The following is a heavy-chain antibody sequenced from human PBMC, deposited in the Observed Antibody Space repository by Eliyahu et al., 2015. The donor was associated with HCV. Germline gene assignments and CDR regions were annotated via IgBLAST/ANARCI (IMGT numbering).Heavy chain of an antibody. J-gene: IGHJ4*02. CDR3: AGSYYNWIDY. Sequence: EVQLVESGGGLVKPGGSLRLSCAASGFSFSNAWMTWVRQAPGKGLEWLGRIKSKTXGGTTDYAAPVKGRFTISRDDSQNTLYLQMNSLKSEDTAVYYCAGSYYNWIDYWGQGALVTVSS. CDR1: GFSFSNAW. V-gene: IGHV3-15*01. CDR2: IKSKTXGGTT. D-gene: IGHD3-10*01.